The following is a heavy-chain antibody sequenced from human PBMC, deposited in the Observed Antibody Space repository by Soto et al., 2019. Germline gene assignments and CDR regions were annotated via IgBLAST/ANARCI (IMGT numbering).Heavy chain of an antibody. J-gene: IGHJ4*02. D-gene: IGHD3-16*02. CDR2: IKYDERST. Sequence: GGSLRLSCAASGFIFSSYWMHWVRQAPGKGPVWVSRIKYDERSTTYADSVKGRFTISRDNSKNTLYLQMNSLRADDTAMYYCATYHDSDWETYRFRHWGQGTLVTVSS. CDR3: ATYHDSDWETYRFRH. CDR1: GFIFSSYW. V-gene: IGHV3-74*01.